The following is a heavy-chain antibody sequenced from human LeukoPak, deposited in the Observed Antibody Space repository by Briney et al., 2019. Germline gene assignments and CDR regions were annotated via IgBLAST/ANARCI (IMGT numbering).Heavy chain of an antibody. V-gene: IGHV4-4*07. Sequence: SETLSLTCTVSGGSFSSYFWSRIRQPAGKGLEWIGRIYTSGSTNCNPSLKSRVIMSVDTSKNQFSLKLSSVTAADTAVYYCARGSRWFDPWGQGTLVTVSS. J-gene: IGHJ5*02. D-gene: IGHD6-13*01. CDR2: IYTSGST. CDR1: GGSFSSYF. CDR3: ARGSRWFDP.